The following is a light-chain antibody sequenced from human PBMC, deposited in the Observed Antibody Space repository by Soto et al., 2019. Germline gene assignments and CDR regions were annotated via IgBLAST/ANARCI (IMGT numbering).Light chain of an antibody. J-gene: IGLJ1*01. V-gene: IGLV2-8*01. CDR1: SSDVGGYNY. CDR2: EVY. CDR3: SSYVGTNSYV. Sequence: HFVLTQPLSASRAPVQALTISCPGNSSDVGGYNYVSWYQHHPGKAPKLIIYEVYKRPSGVPDRFSGSKSGNTAALTVSGLQAEDEADYYCSSYVGTNSYVFGTGTKVTVL.